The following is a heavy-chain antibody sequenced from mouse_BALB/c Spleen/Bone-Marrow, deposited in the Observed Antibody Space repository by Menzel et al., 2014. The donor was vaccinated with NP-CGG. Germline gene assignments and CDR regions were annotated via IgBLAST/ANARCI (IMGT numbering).Heavy chain of an antibody. CDR3: ARLGYYGGFAY. D-gene: IGHD2-3*01. CDR2: INPDSSTI. V-gene: IGHV4-1*02. J-gene: IGHJ3*01. Sequence: EVKVEESGGGLVQPGGSLKLSCAASGFDFSGFWMGWVRQAPGKGLEWIGEINPDSSTINYTPSLKGRFIISRDNAKNTLYLQMSKVRSEDTALYYCARLGYYGGFAYWGQGTLVTVSA. CDR1: GFDFSGFW.